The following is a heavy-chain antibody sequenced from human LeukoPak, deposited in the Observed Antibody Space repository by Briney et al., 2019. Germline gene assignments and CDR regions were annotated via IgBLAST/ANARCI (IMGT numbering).Heavy chain of an antibody. D-gene: IGHD6-13*01. CDR1: GYTFTSSD. CDR3: ARGRSGLAAAGTYDY. CDR2: INPKSGRT. J-gene: IGHJ4*02. V-gene: IGHV1-8*01. Sequence: ASVKVSCKASGYTFTSSDINWVRQATGQGLEWMGWINPKSGRTGYAKKFQARVSMTMNTSISTVYMEVSSVRFEDTDVYYCARGRSGLAAAGTYDYWGQGTLITVSS.